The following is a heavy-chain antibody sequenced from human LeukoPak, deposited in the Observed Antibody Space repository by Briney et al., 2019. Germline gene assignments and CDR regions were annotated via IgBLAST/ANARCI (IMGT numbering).Heavy chain of an antibody. CDR1: ASTWGSDA. J-gene: IGHJ4*02. CDR2: ISGSGGST. D-gene: IGHD2-2*01. CDR3: AKGNGVVPAAMVDY. V-gene: IGHV3-23*01. Sequence: GSLRRACGGSASTWGSDAMRGVGEAPGKGLEWVSAISGSGGSTYYADSVKGRFTISRDNSKNTLYLQMNSLRAEDTAVYYCAKGNGVVPAAMVDYWGRGTLVTVSS.